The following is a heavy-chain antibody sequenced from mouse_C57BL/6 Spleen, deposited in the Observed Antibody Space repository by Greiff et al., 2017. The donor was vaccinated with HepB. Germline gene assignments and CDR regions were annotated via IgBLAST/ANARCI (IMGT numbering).Heavy chain of an antibody. J-gene: IGHJ2*01. CDR1: GFTFSDYG. V-gene: IGHV5-17*01. D-gene: IGHD2-2*01. CDR3: ARGGWLRRGFDY. Sequence: EVQRVESGGGLVKPGGSLKLSCAASGFTFSDYGMHWVRQAPEKGLEWVAYISSGSSTTYYADTVKGRFTISRDNAKNTLFLQMTSLRSEDTAMYYCARGGWLRRGFDYWGQGTTLTVSS. CDR2: ISSGSSTT.